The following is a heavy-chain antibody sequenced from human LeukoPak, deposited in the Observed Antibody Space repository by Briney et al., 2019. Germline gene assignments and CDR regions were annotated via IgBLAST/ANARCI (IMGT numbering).Heavy chain of an antibody. CDR2: IYHSGST. CDR1: GGSISSGGYS. Sequence: PSETLSLTCTVSGGSISSGGYSWSWIRQPPGTGLEWIGYIYHSGSTYHNPSLKSRVTISVDRSKNQFSLKLSSVTAADTAVYYCARGNSYYYYGMDVWGQGTTVTVSS. V-gene: IGHV4-30-2*01. J-gene: IGHJ6*02. D-gene: IGHD2/OR15-2a*01. CDR3: ARGNSYYYYGMDV.